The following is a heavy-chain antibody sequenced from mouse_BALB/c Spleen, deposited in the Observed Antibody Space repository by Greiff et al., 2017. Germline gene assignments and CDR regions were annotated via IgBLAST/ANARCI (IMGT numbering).Heavy chain of an antibody. CDR3: TRHDPYYAMDY. Sequence: EVKVEESGGGLVQPGGSMKLSCVASGFTFSNYWMNWVRQSPEKGLEWVAEIRLKSNNYATHYAESVKGRFTISRDDSKSSVYLQMNNLRAEDTGIYYCTRHDPYYAMDYWGQGTSVTVSS. J-gene: IGHJ4*01. CDR1: GFTFSNYW. V-gene: IGHV6-6*02. CDR2: IRLKSNNYAT.